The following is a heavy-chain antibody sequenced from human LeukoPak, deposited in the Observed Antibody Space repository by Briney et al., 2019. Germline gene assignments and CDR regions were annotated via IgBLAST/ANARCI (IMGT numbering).Heavy chain of an antibody. Sequence: SGTLSLTCTVSGDSINSLDLWSWVRQPPGKGLEWIGEMYLSGATHSNPSVKSRVTISIDKSKNQFFLNLSSVTAADTAVYYCARHGGHYQSDDWGQGTLVTVSS. V-gene: IGHV4-4*02. CDR3: ARHGGHYQSDD. CDR2: MYLSGAT. CDR1: GDSINSLDL. D-gene: IGHD2-21*01. J-gene: IGHJ4*02.